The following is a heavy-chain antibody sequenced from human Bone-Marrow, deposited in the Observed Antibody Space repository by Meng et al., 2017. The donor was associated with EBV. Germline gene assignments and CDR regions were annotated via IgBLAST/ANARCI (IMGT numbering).Heavy chain of an antibody. CDR1: GGTCGSDA. CDR2: LSPMLGAP. D-gene: IGHD5-18*01. V-gene: IGHV1-69*06. J-gene: IGHJ4*02. Sequence: GHLVQPGAEGKRLGSWVDGSFQSSGGTCGSDAISWVRQAPGQGLEWMGGLSPMLGAPNYEQKFQDRVTIIADKSTSIHYMVLSSLRSDDTAVDYCASESGGGYTPDYWGRGTLVTVSS. CDR3: ASESGGGYTPDY.